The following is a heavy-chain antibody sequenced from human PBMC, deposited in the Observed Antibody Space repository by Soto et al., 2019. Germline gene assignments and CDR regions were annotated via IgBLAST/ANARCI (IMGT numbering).Heavy chain of an antibody. CDR1: GGSISSYY. Sequence: PSETLSLTCTVSGGSISSYYWSWIRQPPGKGLEWIGYIYYSGSTNYNPSLKSRVTISVDTSKNQFSLKLSSVTAADTAVYYCASRLYGDYGEDAFDIWGQGTMVTVSS. J-gene: IGHJ3*02. D-gene: IGHD4-17*01. V-gene: IGHV4-59*01. CDR3: ASRLYGDYGEDAFDI. CDR2: IYYSGST.